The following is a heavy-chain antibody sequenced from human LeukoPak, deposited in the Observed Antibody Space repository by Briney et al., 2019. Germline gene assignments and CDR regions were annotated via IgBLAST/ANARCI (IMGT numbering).Heavy chain of an antibody. CDR3: AKDAAGPEF. Sequence: GGSLRLSCAVSGLTFSDYSMTWVRQAPGKRLFWVSGISAGGGSTYYADSVKGRFTISRDNSRNTLYLQMNSLRAEDTAVYYCAKDAAGPEFWGQRTLVTVSS. V-gene: IGHV3-23*01. CDR2: ISAGGGST. D-gene: IGHD6-13*01. J-gene: IGHJ4*02. CDR1: GLTFSDYS.